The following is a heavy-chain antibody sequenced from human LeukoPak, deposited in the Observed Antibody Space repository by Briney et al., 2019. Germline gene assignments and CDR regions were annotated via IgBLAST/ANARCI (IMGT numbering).Heavy chain of an antibody. CDR3: ARARAVAGFDS. D-gene: IGHD6-19*01. CDR1: GGSISSSSYY. V-gene: IGHV4-39*07. J-gene: IGHJ4*02. Sequence: SETLSLTCTVSGGSISSSSYYRGWIRQPPGKGLEWIGSIYYSGSTYYNPSLKSRVTISVDTSKNQFSLKLSSVTAADTAVYYCARARAVAGFDSWGQGTLVTVSS. CDR2: IYYSGST.